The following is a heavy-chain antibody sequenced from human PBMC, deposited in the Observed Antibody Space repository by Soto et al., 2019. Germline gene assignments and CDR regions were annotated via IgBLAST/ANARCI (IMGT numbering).Heavy chain of an antibody. Sequence: ASVKVSCKASGYTFTSYDINWVRQATGQGLEWMGWMNPNSGNTGYAQKFQGRVTMTRNTSISTAYMELSSLRSEDTAVYYCARGAGINCGGDCYSDYWGRGTLVTVSS. CDR1: GYTFTSYD. CDR2: MNPNSGNT. CDR3: ARGAGINCGGDCYSDY. J-gene: IGHJ4*02. V-gene: IGHV1-8*01. D-gene: IGHD2-21*02.